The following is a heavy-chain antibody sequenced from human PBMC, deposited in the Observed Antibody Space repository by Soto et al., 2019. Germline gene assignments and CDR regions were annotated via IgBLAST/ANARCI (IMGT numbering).Heavy chain of an antibody. CDR1: SYTFTNYG. V-gene: IGHV1-18*01. CDR2: ISLYHGKT. D-gene: IGHD3-16*02. Sequence: QVQLVQSGDVVKKPGASVKISCKASSYTFTNYGISWVRQAPGQGLEWMGWISLYHGKTNYAQNFQGRVTLTTDISTRTVYMELMNLTSDDTAVYYCARVRSVNDYWGQGTLVTVSS. CDR3: ARVRSVNDY. J-gene: IGHJ4*02.